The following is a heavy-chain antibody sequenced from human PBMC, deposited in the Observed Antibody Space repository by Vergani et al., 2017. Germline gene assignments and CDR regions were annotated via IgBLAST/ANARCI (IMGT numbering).Heavy chain of an antibody. J-gene: IGHJ6*03. D-gene: IGHD1-26*01. CDR3: ARNSRVGATFFYYYYYMDV. CDR1: GYTFTSYG. V-gene: IGHV1-69*13. Sequence: QVQLVQSGAEVKKPGASVKVSCKASGYTFTSYGISWVRQAPGQGLEWMGGIIPIFGTANYAQKFQGRVTITADESTSTAYMELSSLRSEDTAVYYCARNSRVGATFFYYYYYMDVWGKGTTVTVSS. CDR2: IIPIFGTA.